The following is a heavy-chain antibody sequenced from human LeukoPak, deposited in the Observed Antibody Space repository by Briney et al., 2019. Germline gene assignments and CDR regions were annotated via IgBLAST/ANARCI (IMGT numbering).Heavy chain of an antibody. D-gene: IGHD3-22*01. CDR1: GGSISSSNW. V-gene: IGHV4-4*02. J-gene: IGHJ5*02. Sequence: SGTLSLTCAVSGGSISSSNWWSWVRQPPGKGLEWIGDIFHDGTTNFNPSLKSRLTISTDKSKNQFSLKLSSVTAADTAVYYCARVDSITMINPWGQGTLVTVSS. CDR2: IFHDGTT. CDR3: ARVDSITMINP.